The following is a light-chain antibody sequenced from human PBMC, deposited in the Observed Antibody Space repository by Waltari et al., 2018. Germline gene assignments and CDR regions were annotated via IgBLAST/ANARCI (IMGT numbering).Light chain of an antibody. J-gene: IGKJ1*01. CDR2: KAS. V-gene: IGKV1-5*03. CDR3: QQYNSYSRT. CDR1: QSIRSW. Sequence: DIQMTQSPSTLSASVGDRVTITCRASQSIRSWLAWYQQKPGKAPKLLIYKASSLESGVPSRFSGSGSGTEFTLTISSLQPDDFATYYCQQYNSYSRTFGQGTRWKSN.